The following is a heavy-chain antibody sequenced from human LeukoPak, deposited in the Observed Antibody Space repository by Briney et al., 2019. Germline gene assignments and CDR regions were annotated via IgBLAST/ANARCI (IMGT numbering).Heavy chain of an antibody. CDR1: GFTFSSYS. J-gene: IGHJ4*02. D-gene: IGHD3-10*01. CDR3: ARSASVPGGFYFDY. CDR2: ISSSSSYI. Sequence: GGSLRLSCAASGFTFSSYSMNWVRQAPGEGLEWVSSISSSSSYIYYADSLKGRFTISRDNAKNSMYLQMNSLRAEDTALYYCARSASVPGGFYFDYWGQGTLVTVSS. V-gene: IGHV3-21*01.